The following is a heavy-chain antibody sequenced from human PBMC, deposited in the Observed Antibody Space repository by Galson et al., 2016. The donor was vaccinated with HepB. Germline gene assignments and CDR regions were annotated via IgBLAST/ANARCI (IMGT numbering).Heavy chain of an antibody. V-gene: IGHV1-69*01. CDR1: GGTFNNFA. Sequence: SCKASGGTFNNFAITWVRQTPGQGLEWMGGIIPLFATANYAQRFQGRVTITADESTSTAYMELSSLRSEDTAVYYCVTQITMTQGAIIYPKSIDYWGQGTLVTVSS. J-gene: IGHJ4*02. CDR3: VTQITMTQGAIIYPKSIDY. CDR2: IIPLFATA. D-gene: IGHD3-10*01.